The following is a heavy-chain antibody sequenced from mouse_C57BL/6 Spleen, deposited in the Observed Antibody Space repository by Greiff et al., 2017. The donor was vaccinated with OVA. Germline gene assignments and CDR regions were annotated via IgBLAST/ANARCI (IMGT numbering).Heavy chain of an antibody. V-gene: IGHV2-2*01. J-gene: IGHJ4*01. D-gene: IGHD2-3*01. CDR3: AKKEGYYDGYSYYAMDY. CDR1: GFSLTSYC. CDR2: IWSGGST. Sequence: QVQLQQSGPGLVQPSQSLSITCTVSGFSLTSYCVHWVRQSPGKGLEWLGVIWSGGSTDYNAAFISNLSISKDNSKSQVFFKMNSLQADDTAIYYCAKKEGYYDGYSYYAMDYWGQGTSVTVSA.